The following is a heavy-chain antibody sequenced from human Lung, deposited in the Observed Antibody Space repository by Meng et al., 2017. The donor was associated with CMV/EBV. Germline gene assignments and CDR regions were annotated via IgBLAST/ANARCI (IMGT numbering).Heavy chain of an antibody. V-gene: IGHV4-4*07. CDR2: ISPSGNA. CDR3: AGDFGISLFPHWFYP. J-gene: IGHJ5*02. Sequence: QVSLLSAGPGAIEPSGSLSLPCTVSGYPFTGYYWSWVRQPAWKGLEWMGRISPSGNATYNPSIMRRITMSVDTSKNQFSLKLSSGTAADTTVYYCAGDFGISLFPHWFYPWGQGTLVTVSS. D-gene: IGHD6-13*01. CDR1: GYPFTGYY.